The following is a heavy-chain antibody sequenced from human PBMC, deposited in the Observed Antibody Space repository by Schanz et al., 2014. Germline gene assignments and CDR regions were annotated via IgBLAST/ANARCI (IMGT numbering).Heavy chain of an antibody. J-gene: IGHJ3*02. D-gene: IGHD4-17*01. CDR3: ARDRGHGDLPGDI. CDR1: GGSISSGGYS. V-gene: IGHV4-30-2*05. CDR2: ISYSGST. Sequence: LQLQESGSGLMKPSQTLSLTCAVSGGSISSGGYSWNWIRQSPGKGLEWIGFISYSGSTYYNPSLKSRVTISVDTSKNQFSLNLSSATAADAAVYYCARDRGHGDLPGDIWGQGTMXTVSS.